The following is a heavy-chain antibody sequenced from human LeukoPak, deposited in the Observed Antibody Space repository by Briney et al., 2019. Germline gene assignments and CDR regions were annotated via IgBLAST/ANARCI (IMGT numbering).Heavy chain of an antibody. V-gene: IGHV3-33*01. J-gene: IGHJ4*02. D-gene: IGHD6-19*01. CDR1: GFTFSSFG. Sequence: GGSLRLSCAASGFTFSSFGMHGVRQAPGKGLVWVAVIWSDGSNKYYADSVKGRFTISRDNSKNTLYLQMNSLRAEDTAVYYCARYSSGFLDSWGQGTLVTVSS. CDR3: ARYSSGFLDS. CDR2: IWSDGSNK.